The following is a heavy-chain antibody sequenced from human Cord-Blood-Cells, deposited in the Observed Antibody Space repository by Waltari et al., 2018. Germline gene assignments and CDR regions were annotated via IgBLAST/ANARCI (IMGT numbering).Heavy chain of an antibody. V-gene: IGHV4-34*01. CDR2: INHSGST. CDR1: GGSFSGYY. Sequence: QVQLQQWGAGLLKPSETLSLTCAVYGGSFSGYYWSWIRQPPGKGLEWIGEINHSGSTTYHPSLKSRVTISVDTSKNQFSLKLSSVTAADTAVYYCARGLGGPYYYYYYGMDVWGQGTTVTVSS. D-gene: IGHD2-15*01. J-gene: IGHJ6*02. CDR3: ARGLGGPYYYYYYGMDV.